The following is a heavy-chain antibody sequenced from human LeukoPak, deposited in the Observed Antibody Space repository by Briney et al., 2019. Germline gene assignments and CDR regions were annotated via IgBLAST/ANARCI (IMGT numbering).Heavy chain of an antibody. CDR3: ARDRLATLVGATLGQNWFDP. CDR1: GFTFSSYA. Sequence: PGGSLRLSCAASGFTFSSYAMHWVRQAPGKGLEWVAVISYDGSNKYYADSVEGRFTISRDNSKNTLYLQMNSLRAEDTAVYYCARDRLATLVGATLGQNWFDPWGQGTLVTVSS. D-gene: IGHD1-26*01. V-gene: IGHV3-30-3*01. CDR2: ISYDGSNK. J-gene: IGHJ5*02.